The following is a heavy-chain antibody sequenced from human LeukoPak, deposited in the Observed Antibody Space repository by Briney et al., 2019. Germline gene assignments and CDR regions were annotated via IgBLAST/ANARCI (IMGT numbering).Heavy chain of an antibody. J-gene: IGHJ4*02. CDR2: IKQDGSEK. CDR1: GFTLSSYW. D-gene: IGHD6-19*01. V-gene: IGHV3-7*05. CDR3: APGWYQFDY. Sequence: GGSLRLSCAASGFTLSSYWMSWVRQAPGKGLEWVANIKQDGSEKYYVDSVKGRFTISRDNAKNSLYLQMNSLRAEDTAVYYCAPGWYQFDYWGQGTLVTVSS.